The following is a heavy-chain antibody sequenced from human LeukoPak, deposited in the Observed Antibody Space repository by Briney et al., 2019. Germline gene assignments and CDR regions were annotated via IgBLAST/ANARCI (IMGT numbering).Heavy chain of an antibody. D-gene: IGHD6-19*01. J-gene: IGHJ4*02. CDR3: ARVQRGIAVALDY. Sequence: GGSLRLSCAASGFTFSIYGMSWVRQAPGKGLEWISYISASGTLTLYADSVERRFTISRDNAKNSLYLQMNSLIAKDTAVYYCARVQRGIAVALDYWGQGTLATVSS. CDR1: GFTFSIYG. V-gene: IGHV3-48*04. CDR2: ISASGTLT.